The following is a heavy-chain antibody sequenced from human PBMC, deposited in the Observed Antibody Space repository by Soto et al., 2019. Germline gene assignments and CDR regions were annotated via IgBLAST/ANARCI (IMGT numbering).Heavy chain of an antibody. Sequence: ASVKVSCKASGYTFTGYYMHWVRQAPGQGLEWMGWINPNSGGTNYAQKLRGWVTMTRDTSISTAYMELSRLRSDDTAVYYCARKGNYGDYASAFDIWGQGTMVTVSS. CDR2: INPNSGGT. D-gene: IGHD4-17*01. CDR3: ARKGNYGDYASAFDI. J-gene: IGHJ3*02. V-gene: IGHV1-2*04. CDR1: GYTFTGYY.